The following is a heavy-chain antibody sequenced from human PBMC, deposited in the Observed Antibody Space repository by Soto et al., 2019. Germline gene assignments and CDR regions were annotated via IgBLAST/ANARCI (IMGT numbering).Heavy chain of an antibody. D-gene: IGHD5-12*01. CDR1: GYTFTGHY. CDR2: IGPESGAT. J-gene: IGHJ4*02. CDR3: GRGRSGQIVVFY. Sequence: ATVKVSCKASGYTFTGHYIHWVRQAPEQGPEWMGEIGPESGATRYAQKFQGRVTMTRDMSITTVYMGLNNLSPDDTAVYYCGRGRSGQIVVFYWGQGTPVTVSS. V-gene: IGHV1-2*02.